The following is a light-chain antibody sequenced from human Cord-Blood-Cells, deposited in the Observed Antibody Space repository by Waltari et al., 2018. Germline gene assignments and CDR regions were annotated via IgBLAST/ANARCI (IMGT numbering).Light chain of an antibody. J-gene: IGKJ2*01. CDR2: DAA. CDR1: QSVSSY. Sequence: EIVLTQSPATLSLSPGERATLSSRASQSVSSYLAWYQQKPGQAPRLLIYDAANRATGIPAMFSGRGSGTDFTLSISSLEPEDFAVYYCQQRSNWPPMYTFGQGTKLEIK. CDR3: QQRSNWPPMYT. V-gene: IGKV3-11*01.